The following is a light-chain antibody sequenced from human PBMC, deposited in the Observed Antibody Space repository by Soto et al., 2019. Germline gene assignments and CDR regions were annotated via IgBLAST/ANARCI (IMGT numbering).Light chain of an antibody. CDR3: GSYTSSSTVI. CDR2: DVS. V-gene: IGLV2-14*03. Sequence: QSALTQPASVSGSPGQSITISCTGTSSDVGGYNHVSWYQQHPGKAPKLMIYDVSNRPSGVSNRFSGSKSGNTASLTISGLQAEDEADYYCGSYTSSSTVIFGGGTKLTVL. J-gene: IGLJ2*01. CDR1: SSDVGGYNH.